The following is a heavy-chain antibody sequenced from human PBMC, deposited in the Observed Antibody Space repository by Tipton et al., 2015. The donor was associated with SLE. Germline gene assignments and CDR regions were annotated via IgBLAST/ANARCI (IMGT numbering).Heavy chain of an antibody. CDR2: IYTSGST. V-gene: IGHV4-4*07. Sequence: LRLSCTVSGGSISSYYWSWIRQPAGKGLEWIGRIYTSGSTNYNPPLKSRVTISVDTSKNQFSLKLSSVTAADTAVYYCARQGSSGYFFQVWFDPWGQGTLVTVSS. J-gene: IGHJ5*02. D-gene: IGHD3-22*01. CDR3: ARQGSSGYFFQVWFDP. CDR1: GGSISSYY.